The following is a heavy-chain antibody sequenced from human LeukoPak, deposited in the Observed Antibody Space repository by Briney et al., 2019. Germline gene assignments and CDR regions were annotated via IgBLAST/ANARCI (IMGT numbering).Heavy chain of an antibody. Sequence: PSETLSLTCTVSGGSISSGSYYWSWIRQPAGKGLEWIGRIYTRGSTNYNPSLKSRVTISVDTSKYQFSLKLSSVTAADTAVYYCARDRVVPAAMPKRYYYYYYMDVWGKGTTVTISS. J-gene: IGHJ6*03. V-gene: IGHV4-61*02. CDR2: IYTRGST. D-gene: IGHD2-2*01. CDR1: GGSISSGSYY. CDR3: ARDRVVPAAMPKRYYYYYYMDV.